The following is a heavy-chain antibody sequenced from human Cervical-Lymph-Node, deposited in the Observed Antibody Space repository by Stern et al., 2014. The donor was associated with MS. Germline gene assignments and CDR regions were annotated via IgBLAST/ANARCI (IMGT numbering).Heavy chain of an antibody. V-gene: IGHV5-51*01. CDR2: IYAGGSDT. CDR3: ARDYGDYAFDY. D-gene: IGHD4-17*01. CDR1: GYSFTANW. Sequence: VQLVESGAEVKKPGDSLKISCKGSGYSFTANWIAWVRQVPGKGLEWMVIIYAGGSDTRYSPSSQGQVAISADKSISTAYRQWSSLKASDTAMYYCARDYGDYAFDYWGQGTLVTVSS. J-gene: IGHJ4*02.